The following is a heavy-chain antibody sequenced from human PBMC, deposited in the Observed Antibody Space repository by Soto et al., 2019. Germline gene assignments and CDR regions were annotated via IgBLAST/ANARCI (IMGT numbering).Heavy chain of an antibody. CDR2: IYYSGST. D-gene: IGHD6-6*01. J-gene: IGHJ4*02. CDR1: GGSISSGGYY. Sequence: SETLSLTCTVSGGSISSGGYYWSWIRQHPGKGLEWIGHIYYSGSTYYNPSLKSRVTISVDTSKNQFSLKLSSVTAADTAVYYCARVDSSSSGGDYWGQGTLVTVSS. CDR3: ARVDSSSSGGDY. V-gene: IGHV4-31*03.